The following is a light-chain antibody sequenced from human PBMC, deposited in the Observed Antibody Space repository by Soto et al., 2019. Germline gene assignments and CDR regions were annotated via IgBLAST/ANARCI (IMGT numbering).Light chain of an antibody. J-gene: IGKJ5*01. CDR1: QTIGNK. CDR2: DAS. V-gene: IGKV3-11*01. Sequence: EIVLAQSPATLSVSPGERVTLSCRATQTIGNKLAWYLQRPGQAPRLLIYDASTRAPGIPARFSGRGSGADFTLTISSLEPEDFAVYYCQQRSDSITFGQGTRLEIK. CDR3: QQRSDSIT.